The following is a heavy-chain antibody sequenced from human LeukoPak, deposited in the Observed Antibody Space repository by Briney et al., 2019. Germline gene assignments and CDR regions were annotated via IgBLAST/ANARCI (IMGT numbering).Heavy chain of an antibody. V-gene: IGHV3-64*01. CDR1: GFPFSIYA. CDR2: ISTNGGST. Sequence: PGGSLRLSCAASGFPFSIYAMHWLRQATGKGLEYVSAISTNGGSTYYPNSVKGRFTISRDNSKNTLYLQMGILRAEDMAVYYCARPAAAGTILYYFDYWGQGTLVTVSS. CDR3: ARPAAAGTILYYFDY. J-gene: IGHJ4*02. D-gene: IGHD6-13*01.